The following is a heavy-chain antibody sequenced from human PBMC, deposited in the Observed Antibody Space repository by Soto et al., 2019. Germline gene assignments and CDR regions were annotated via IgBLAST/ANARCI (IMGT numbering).Heavy chain of an antibody. Sequence: PVGSLRLSCAASGFTFSTYSMNWVRQAPGKGLEWISSISSVSSDIFYADSVKGRFTISRDNAKNSLYLQMNSLRAEDTAVYYCARDFVAATGFFEYWGQGILVTVSS. CDR3: ARDFVAATGFFEY. V-gene: IGHV3-21*01. CDR2: ISSVSSDI. D-gene: IGHD6-19*01. J-gene: IGHJ4*02. CDR1: GFTFSTYS.